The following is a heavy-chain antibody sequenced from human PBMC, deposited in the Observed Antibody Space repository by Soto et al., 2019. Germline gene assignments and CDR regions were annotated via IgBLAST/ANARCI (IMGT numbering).Heavy chain of an antibody. CDR3: ARAITMMRFDP. CDR1: GGSISSNNYY. V-gene: IGHV4-39*07. Sequence: SVTLSLTCTVSGGSISSNNYYLGWIRQPPGKGLEWIGSIYYSGSTNYNPSLKSRVTISVDTSKNQFSLKLSSVTAADTAVYYCARAITMMRFDPWGQGTLVTVSS. J-gene: IGHJ5*02. D-gene: IGHD3-22*01. CDR2: IYYSGST.